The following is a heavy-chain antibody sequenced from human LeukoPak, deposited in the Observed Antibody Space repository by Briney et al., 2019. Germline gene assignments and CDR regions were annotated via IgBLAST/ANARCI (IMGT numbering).Heavy chain of an antibody. D-gene: IGHD6-13*01. Sequence: SETLSLTCTVSGGSISSSSYYWGWIRQPPGKGLEWIGSIYYSGSTYYNPSLKSRVTISVDTSKNQFSLKLSSVTAADTAVYYCARPAAGNYYYYYMDVWGKGTTVTVSS. CDR3: ARPAAGNYYYYYMDV. J-gene: IGHJ6*03. CDR2: IYYSGST. CDR1: GGSISSSSYY. V-gene: IGHV4-39*01.